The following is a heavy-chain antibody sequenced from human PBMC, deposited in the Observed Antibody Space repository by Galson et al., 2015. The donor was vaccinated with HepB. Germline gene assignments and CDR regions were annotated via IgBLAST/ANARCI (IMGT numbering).Heavy chain of an antibody. CDR1: GYTFTSYG. Sequence: SVKVSCKASGYTFTSYGISWVRQAPGQGLEWMGWISAYNGNTNYAQKLQGRVTMTTDTSTSTAYMELRSLRSDDTAVYYCARGYSSSWYPVGWFDPWGQGTLVTVSS. J-gene: IGHJ5*02. CDR2: ISAYNGNT. CDR3: ARGYSSSWYPVGWFDP. D-gene: IGHD6-13*01. V-gene: IGHV1-18*04.